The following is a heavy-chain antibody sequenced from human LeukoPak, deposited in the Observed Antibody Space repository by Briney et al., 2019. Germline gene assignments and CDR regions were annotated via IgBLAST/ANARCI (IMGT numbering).Heavy chain of an antibody. CDR1: GYTFSIYN. Sequence: ASVKVSCKASGYTFSIYNMHWVRQAPGQGLEWMGIINPSGGTSYAQKLQGRITMTRDTSTSTLYMELSRLKSEDTAVYYCGREGVAGTGLDYWGQGTMVTVSS. D-gene: IGHD6-13*01. CDR3: GREGVAGTGLDY. CDR2: INPSGGT. J-gene: IGHJ4*01. V-gene: IGHV1-46*01.